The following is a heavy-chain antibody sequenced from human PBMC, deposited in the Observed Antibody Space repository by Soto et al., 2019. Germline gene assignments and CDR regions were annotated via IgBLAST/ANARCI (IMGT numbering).Heavy chain of an antibody. CDR2: ISLYSDGT. D-gene: IGHD1-26*01. V-gene: IGHV1-18*01. J-gene: IGHJ5*02. CDR1: GYTFSNYG. Sequence: ASEKVSCKTSGYTFSNYGITWVRQAPGQALEWLGWISLYSDGTNYAQKFQGRVSMTTDTSTTTAYMELRSLRSDDTAVYYCARVVPGAEAWFGPWGQGTLVTVSS. CDR3: ARVVPGAEAWFGP.